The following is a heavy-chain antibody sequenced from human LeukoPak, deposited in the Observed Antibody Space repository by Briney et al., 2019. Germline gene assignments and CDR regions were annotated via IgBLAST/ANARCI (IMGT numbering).Heavy chain of an antibody. CDR3: ARDRNNDFWSGYYPNYFDY. Sequence: GSLRLSCAASGLTFSSYGMTWVPKAPGKGLDGVANIKQDGREKHYVYAVKGRLTISRDNAKNSLYLQMNSLRAEDTAVYYCARDRNNDFWSGYYPNYFDYWGQGTLVTVSS. J-gene: IGHJ4*02. V-gene: IGHV3-7*01. CDR1: GLTFSSYG. CDR2: IKQDGREK. D-gene: IGHD3-3*01.